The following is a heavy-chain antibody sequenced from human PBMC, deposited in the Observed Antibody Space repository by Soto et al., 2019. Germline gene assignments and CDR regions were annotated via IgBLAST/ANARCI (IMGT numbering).Heavy chain of an antibody. J-gene: IGHJ4*02. CDR2: INVGSDYM. CDR1: GYTFIYYA. CDR3: ARGDGPASWLIDY. Sequence: QVQFVQSGAEVTKPGASVKLSCKASGYTFIYYAIHWVRQAPGQRPEWLGCINVGSDYMQDSQHFKGRLSISRDASANTVYMELSSLTSEDTATYYCARGDGPASWLIDYWGPGAQVTVST. V-gene: IGHV1-3*01. D-gene: IGHD3-10*01.